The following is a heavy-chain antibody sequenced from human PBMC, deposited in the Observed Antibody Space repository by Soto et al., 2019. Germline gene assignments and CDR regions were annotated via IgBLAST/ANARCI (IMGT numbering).Heavy chain of an antibody. CDR1: GFTFSGSA. V-gene: IGHV3-73*01. CDR2: IRSKANSYAT. Sequence: PGGSLRLSCAASGFTFSGSAMHWVRQASGKGLEWVGRIRSKANSYATAYAASVKGRFTISRDDSKNTAYLQMNSLKTEDTAVYYCTRHLYCSGGSCYSRSAYYMDVWGKGTTVTVSS. J-gene: IGHJ6*03. D-gene: IGHD2-15*01. CDR3: TRHLYCSGGSCYSRSAYYMDV.